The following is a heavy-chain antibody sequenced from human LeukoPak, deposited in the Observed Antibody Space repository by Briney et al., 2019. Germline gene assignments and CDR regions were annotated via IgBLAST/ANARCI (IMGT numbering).Heavy chain of an antibody. CDR2: TIGSSTDT. D-gene: IGHD6-19*01. CDR1: GFTFSNYA. Sequence: PGGSLRLPCAASGFTFSNYAMSWVRQAPGKGLEWVSVTIGSSTDTFYADSVKGRFTISRDNSRNTLLLQMNSLRVEDTAVYFCAKSGYWSGWYFDYWGQGALVTVSS. CDR3: AKSGYWSGWYFDY. J-gene: IGHJ4*02. V-gene: IGHV3-23*01.